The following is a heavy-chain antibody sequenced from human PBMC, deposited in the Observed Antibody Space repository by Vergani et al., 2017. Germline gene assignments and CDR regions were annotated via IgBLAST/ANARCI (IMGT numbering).Heavy chain of an antibody. CDR1: GFTSDPYT. Sequence: EVQLLECGGGLVPPGGSRRLSCAGAGFTSDPYTMAYVRDAPGKGLECVATISSGGDDIFYADSVKGLSTISRDSAKYTLFLQMNSMKDEHTAVYYYTSAWGMDYLHDEYFQSWGQGTLVTVSS. D-gene: IGHD2-8*02. J-gene: IGHJ1*01. CDR3: TSAWGMDYLHDEYFQS. CDR2: ISSGGDDI. V-gene: IGHV3-23*01.